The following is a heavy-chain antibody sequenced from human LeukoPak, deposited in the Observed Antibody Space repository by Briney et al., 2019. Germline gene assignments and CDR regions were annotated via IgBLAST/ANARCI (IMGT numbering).Heavy chain of an antibody. Sequence: GGSLRLSCAASGFTFSSYSMNWVRQAPGKGLEWVSSISSRSSYIYYADSVKGRFTISRDNAKNSLYLQMNSLRAEDTAVYYCASERDYWGQGTLVTVSS. CDR3: ASERDY. CDR1: GFTFSSYS. V-gene: IGHV3-21*01. CDR2: ISSRSSYI. J-gene: IGHJ4*02.